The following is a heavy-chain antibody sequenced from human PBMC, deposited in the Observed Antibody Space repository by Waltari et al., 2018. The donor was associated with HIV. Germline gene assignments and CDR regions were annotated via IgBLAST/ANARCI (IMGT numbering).Heavy chain of an antibody. D-gene: IGHD6-19*01. Sequence: QVQLVESGGGVVQPGGSLRLSCAASGFTFSSYGMHWVRQAPGKGLEWVAFIRYDGSNKYYADSVKGRFTISRDNSKNTLYLQMNSLRAEDTAVYYCAKDPPSGWKAFDIWGQGTMVTVSS. CDR2: IRYDGSNK. CDR3: AKDPPSGWKAFDI. V-gene: IGHV3-30*02. J-gene: IGHJ3*02. CDR1: GFTFSSYG.